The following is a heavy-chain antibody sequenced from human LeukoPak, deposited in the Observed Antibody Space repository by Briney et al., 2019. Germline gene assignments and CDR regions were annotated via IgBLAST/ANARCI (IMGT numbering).Heavy chain of an antibody. J-gene: IGHJ4*02. CDR2: INHSGST. Sequence: SETLSLTCAVYGGSFSGYYWSWIRQPPGKGLEWIGEINHSGSTNYNPSLKSRVTISVDTSKNQFSLKLSSVTAADTAVYYCARGTIVVVPAAIAFDYWGQGTLVTVSS. CDR3: ARGTIVVVPAAIAFDY. V-gene: IGHV4-34*01. CDR1: GGSFSGYY. D-gene: IGHD2-2*01.